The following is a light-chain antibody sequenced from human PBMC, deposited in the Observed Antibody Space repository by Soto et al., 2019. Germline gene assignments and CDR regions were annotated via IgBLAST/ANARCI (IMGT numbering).Light chain of an antibody. CDR2: GVS. J-gene: IGKJ4*01. Sequence: DIQMTQSPSSLSASVGNRVTITCQASQDIRNNLNWYQQKPGQAPKVLIYGVSTLVTGVPSRFSGSGSGTDFTFTISNLQPEDIATYYCQQYDSLHCASFGGGTKVDIK. CDR3: QQYDSLHCAS. CDR1: QDIRNN. V-gene: IGKV1-33*01.